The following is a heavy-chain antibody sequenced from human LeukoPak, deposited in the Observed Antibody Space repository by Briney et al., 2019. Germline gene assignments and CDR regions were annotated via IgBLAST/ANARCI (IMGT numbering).Heavy chain of an antibody. V-gene: IGHV4-59*01. CDR1: GGSISSYY. CDR2: IYYSGST. J-gene: IGHJ4*02. CDR3: ARVGYGSGSYNYYFDY. D-gene: IGHD3-10*01. Sequence: SETLSLTCTVSGGSISSYYWSWIRQPPGKGLEWIGYIYYSGSTNYNPSLKSRVTISVDTSKNQFSLKLSSVTAADTAVYYCARVGYGSGSYNYYFDYWGQGTLVTVSS.